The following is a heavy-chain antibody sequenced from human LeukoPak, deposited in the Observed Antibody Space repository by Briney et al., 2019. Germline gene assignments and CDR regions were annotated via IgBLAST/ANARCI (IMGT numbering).Heavy chain of an antibody. CDR2: ISSSSSYI. J-gene: IGHJ1*01. CDR3: ARSGYSKGDFQH. D-gene: IGHD4-11*01. V-gene: IGHV3-21*01. Sequence: AGGSLRLSCAASGFTFSSYSMNWVRQAPGKGLEWVSSISSSSSYIYYADSVKGRFTISRDNAKNSLYLQMNSLRAEDTAVYYCARSGYSKGDFQHWGQGTLVTVSS. CDR1: GFTFSSYS.